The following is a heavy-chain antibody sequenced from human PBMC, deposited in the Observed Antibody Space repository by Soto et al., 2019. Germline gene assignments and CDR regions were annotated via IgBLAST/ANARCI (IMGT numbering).Heavy chain of an antibody. CDR3: ARSTYYYDSSALAIYYYYGMDV. D-gene: IGHD3-22*01. CDR1: GGTFSSYA. Sequence: QVQLVQSGAEVKKPGSSVKVSCKASGGTFSSYAISWVRQAPVQGLEWMGGIIPIFGTANYAQKFQGRVTITADESTSTAYMELSSLRSEDTAVYYCARSTYYYDSSALAIYYYYGMDVWGQGTTVTVSS. CDR2: IIPIFGTA. J-gene: IGHJ6*02. V-gene: IGHV1-69*01.